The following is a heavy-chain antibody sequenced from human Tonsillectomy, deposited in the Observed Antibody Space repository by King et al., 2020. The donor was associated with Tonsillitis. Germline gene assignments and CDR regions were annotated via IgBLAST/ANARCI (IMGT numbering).Heavy chain of an antibody. CDR3: ARAYYDFWSGYHFDY. J-gene: IGHJ4*02. CDR1: GGSISSYY. V-gene: IGHV4-4*07. CDR2: IYTSGST. D-gene: IGHD3-3*01. Sequence: VQLQESGPGLVKHSETLSLNCTVSGGSISSYYWSWIRQPAGKGLEWIGRIYTSGSTNYNPSLKSRVTMSVDTSKNQFSLKLSSVTAADTAVYYCARAYYDFWSGYHFDYWGQGTLVTVSS.